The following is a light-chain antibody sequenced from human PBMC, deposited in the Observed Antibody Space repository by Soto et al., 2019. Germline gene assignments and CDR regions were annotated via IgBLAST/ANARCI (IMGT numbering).Light chain of an antibody. CDR2: DVT. CDR1: SSDVGGYNY. V-gene: IGLV2-14*01. J-gene: IGLJ1*01. Sequence: SVLTQPAYVSGSPGQSITISCTETSSDVGGYNYVSWYQQHPVKAPKLMIYDVTNRPSGVSDRFSGSKSGNTASLTISGLQAEDEADYYCSSYTSSSTPYVFGTGTKVTVL. CDR3: SSYTSSSTPYV.